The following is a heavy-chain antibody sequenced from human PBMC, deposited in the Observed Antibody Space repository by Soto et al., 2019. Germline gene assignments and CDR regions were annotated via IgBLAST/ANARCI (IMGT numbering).Heavy chain of an antibody. J-gene: IGHJ4*02. CDR1: GFSLSTSGMC. CDR2: IDWGDDK. CDR3: ARIRFWSGYYMVDY. D-gene: IGHD3-3*01. V-gene: IGHV2-70*11. Sequence: SGPTLVNPTQTLTLTCTFSGFSLSTSGMCVSWIRQPPGKALEWLARIDWGDDKYYSTSLKTRLTISKDTSKNQVVLTMTNMDPVDTATYYCARIRFWSGYYMVDYWGQGTLVTVSS.